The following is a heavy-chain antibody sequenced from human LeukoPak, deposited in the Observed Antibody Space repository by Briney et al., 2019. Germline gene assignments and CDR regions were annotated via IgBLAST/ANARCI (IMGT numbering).Heavy chain of an antibody. CDR1: GVSISSGSYY. CDR2: IYTSGST. Sequence: SETLSLTCTVSGVSISSGSYYWSWIRQPAGTGLEWIGRIYTSGSTNYNPSLKSRVTISVDTSKNQFSLKLSSVTAADTAVYYWARALYCSGGSCYPWNAFDIWGQGTMVTVSS. D-gene: IGHD2-15*01. J-gene: IGHJ3*02. CDR3: ARALYCSGGSCYPWNAFDI. V-gene: IGHV4-61*02.